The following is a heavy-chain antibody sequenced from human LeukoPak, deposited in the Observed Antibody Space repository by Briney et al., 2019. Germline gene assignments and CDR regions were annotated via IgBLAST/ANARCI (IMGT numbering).Heavy chain of an antibody. CDR1: GGSFSGYY. D-gene: IGHD3-9*01. V-gene: IGHV4-34*01. CDR3: ARRYYDTMTGYLEDY. CDR2: INHSGST. J-gene: IGHJ4*02. Sequence: PSETLSLTCAVYGGSFSGYYWSWIRQPPGKGLEWIGEINHSGSTNYNPSLKSRVTISVDTSKNQFSLKLISVTAADTAVYYCARRYYDTMTGYLEDYWGQGILVTVSS.